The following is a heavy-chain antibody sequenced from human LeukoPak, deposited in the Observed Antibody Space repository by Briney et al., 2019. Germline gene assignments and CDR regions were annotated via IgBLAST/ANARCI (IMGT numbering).Heavy chain of an antibody. D-gene: IGHD3-10*01. CDR1: GASISSYY. J-gene: IGHJ1*01. Sequence: PSETLSLTCTVSGASISSYYWSWLRQPPGKGLEWIGYIYYSGSTNYNPSLKSRVTMSLDTSKNQFSLGLGSVTAADTAVFYCATASFGYFQHWGQGTLVTVSS. CDR3: ATASFGYFQH. V-gene: IGHV4-59*12. CDR2: IYYSGST.